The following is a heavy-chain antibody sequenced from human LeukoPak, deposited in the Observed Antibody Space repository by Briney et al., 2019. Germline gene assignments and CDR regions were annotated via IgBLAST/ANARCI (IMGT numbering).Heavy chain of an antibody. CDR3: ARQYSGTYYRSFDY. D-gene: IGHD3-10*01. Sequence: GESLKISCNGSGYSFTNYWIGWVRQMPGKGLEWMGVIYPGDSDTRYSPSFQGQVTISADKSISTAYLQWSSLKASDTATYYCARQYSGTYYRSFDYWGQGTLVTLSS. J-gene: IGHJ4*02. V-gene: IGHV5-51*01. CDR1: GYSFTNYW. CDR2: IYPGDSDT.